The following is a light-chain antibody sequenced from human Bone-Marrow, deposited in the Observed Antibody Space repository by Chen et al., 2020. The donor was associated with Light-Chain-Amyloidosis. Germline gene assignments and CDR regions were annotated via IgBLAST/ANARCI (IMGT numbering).Light chain of an antibody. CDR2: LAS. V-gene: IGKV1-12*01. Sequence: DIQMTQSPSSVSASIGDSVSITCRASQDITNLLGWYQQKPGKAPKLLIYLASNLHTGVPSRFSASGFVTFFTLTINNVQPEDFGSYYCQQADKFPITFGQGTRL. J-gene: IGKJ5*01. CDR1: QDITNL. CDR3: QQADKFPIT.